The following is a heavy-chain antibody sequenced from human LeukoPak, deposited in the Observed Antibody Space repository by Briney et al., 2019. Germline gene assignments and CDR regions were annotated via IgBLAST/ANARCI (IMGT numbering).Heavy chain of an antibody. J-gene: IGHJ4*02. CDR3: ARDRGSSSWYGYFDY. CDR2: ISYDGSNK. D-gene: IGHD6-13*01. Sequence: GGSLRLSCAASGFTFSSYAMHWVRQAPGKGLEWVAVISYDGSNKYYADSVKGRFTISRDNSKNTLYLQMNSLRAEDTAVYYCARDRGSSSWYGYFDYWAREPWSPSPQ. CDR1: GFTFSSYA. V-gene: IGHV3-30*01.